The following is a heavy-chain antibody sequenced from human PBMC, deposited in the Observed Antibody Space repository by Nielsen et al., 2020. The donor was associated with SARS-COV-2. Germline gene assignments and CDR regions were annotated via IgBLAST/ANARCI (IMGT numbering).Heavy chain of an antibody. D-gene: IGHD4-17*01. CDR2: ISWNSVSI. CDR3: AKVYGDYVGFFDV. J-gene: IGHJ2*01. CDR1: GFTFDAYA. V-gene: IGHV3-9*01. Sequence: GGSLRLSCVGSGFTFDAYAMHWVRQAPGKGLEWVSGISWNSVSIDYADSVKGRFTISRDNAKSSLYLQMNSLRAEDTAFYYCAKVYGDYVGFFDVWGRGTLVTVSS.